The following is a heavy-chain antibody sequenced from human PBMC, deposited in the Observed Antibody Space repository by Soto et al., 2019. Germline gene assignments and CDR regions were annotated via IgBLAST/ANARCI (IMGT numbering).Heavy chain of an antibody. J-gene: IGHJ6*02. D-gene: IGHD6-19*01. V-gene: IGHV3-30-3*01. CDR2: VSFDGSNK. Sequence: QMQLVESGGGVVQPGGSLRLSCAASGFTFNYYPMHWVRQAPGKGLEWVAVVSFDGSNKYYADSVKGRFTISKDNSKNQLYLQMNSARREDTAVYYCARLPGPLVAVLYIYPLDGREAMSDVDVWGQGTTVTVSS. CDR1: GFTFNYYP. CDR3: ARLPGPLVAVLYIYPLDGREAMSDVDV.